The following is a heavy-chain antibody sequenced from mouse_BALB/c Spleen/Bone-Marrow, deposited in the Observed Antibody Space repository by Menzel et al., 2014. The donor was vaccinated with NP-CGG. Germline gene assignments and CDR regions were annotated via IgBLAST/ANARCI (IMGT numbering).Heavy chain of an antibody. V-gene: IGHV1S81*02. CDR3: TRRSLLSDYYSMNY. J-gene: IGHJ4*01. D-gene: IGHD2-10*01. CDR1: GYTFTSYY. CDR2: INPSNGGT. Sequence: QVQLQQSGAELVKPGASVKLSCTASGYTFTSYYLYWVKQRPGQGLEWIGEINPSNGGTNFNERFKSKASLTVDKSSSTAYMQLNSLTSEDSAVYYCTRRSLLSDYYSMNYWGQGTSVTVSS.